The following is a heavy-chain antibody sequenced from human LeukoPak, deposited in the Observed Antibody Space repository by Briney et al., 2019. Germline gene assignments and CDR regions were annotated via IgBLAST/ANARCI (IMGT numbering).Heavy chain of an antibody. J-gene: IGHJ4*02. CDR3: ARRIAVAGRTDY. CDR1: GYSFPSYW. Sequence: GESLKISCKGFGYSFPSYWIAWVRQMPGKGLEWMGIIYPGDSDTRYSPSFQGQVTISADKSISTAYLQWSSLKASDTAMYYCARRIAVAGRTDYWGQGTLVTVSS. CDR2: IYPGDSDT. V-gene: IGHV5-51*01. D-gene: IGHD6-19*01.